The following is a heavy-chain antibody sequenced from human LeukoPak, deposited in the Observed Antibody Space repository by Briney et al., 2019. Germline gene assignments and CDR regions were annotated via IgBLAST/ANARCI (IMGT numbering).Heavy chain of an antibody. CDR2: INPNSGGT. Sequence: ASVKVSCKASGYTFTGYYMHWVRQAPGQGLEWMGWINPNSGGTNYAQKFQGRVTMTRDTSISTAYMELSRLRSDDTAVYYCARKPMVRGVIHAFDIWGQGTMVTVPS. J-gene: IGHJ3*02. V-gene: IGHV1-2*02. CDR1: GYTFTGYY. CDR3: ARKPMVRGVIHAFDI. D-gene: IGHD3-10*01.